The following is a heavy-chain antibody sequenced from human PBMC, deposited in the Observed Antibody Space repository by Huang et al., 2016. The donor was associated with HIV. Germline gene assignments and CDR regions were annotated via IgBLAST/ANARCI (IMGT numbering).Heavy chain of an antibody. Sequence: QGQLVESGGGVVQPGRSLRLSCAASGFSFTSYDMQWVRQVPGKGLDWVSFVSKDGNEKYYADSLKGRFTISRDNFKNTLYLQMNSLRTGDTAVYFCLPAGHVSHYYYMDVWGKGTTVIVSS. V-gene: IGHV3-30*03. CDR1: GFSFTSYD. CDR3: LPAGHVSHYYYMDV. CDR2: VSKDGNEK. J-gene: IGHJ6*03.